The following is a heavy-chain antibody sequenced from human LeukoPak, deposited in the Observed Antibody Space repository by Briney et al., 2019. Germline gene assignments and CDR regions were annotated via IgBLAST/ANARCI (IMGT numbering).Heavy chain of an antibody. V-gene: IGHV3-30*01. CDR2: ISYDGSNK. CDR1: GFTFSSYA. CDR3: ARGLDY. J-gene: IGHJ4*02. Sequence: GGSLRLSCAASGFTFSSYAMHWVRQAPGKGLEWVAVISYDGSNKYYADSVKGRFTISRDNSKNTLYLQMNSPRAEDTAVYYCARGLDYWGQGTLVTVSS.